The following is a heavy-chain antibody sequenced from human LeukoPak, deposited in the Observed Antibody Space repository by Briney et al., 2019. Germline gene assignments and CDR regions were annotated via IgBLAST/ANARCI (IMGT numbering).Heavy chain of an antibody. CDR3: ARDSFDCSSTSCYLPYYYYYMDV. V-gene: IGHV3-21*01. CDR1: GFTFMSYR. J-gene: IGHJ6*03. Sequence: GGSLRVSCAASGFTFMSYRMNWVRQAPGKGLEWVSSISINSSYIYYADSVKGRFTISRDNAKNSLYLKMNSLRAEDTAVYYCARDSFDCSSTSCYLPYYYYYMDVWGKGTTVTVSS. CDR2: ISINSSYI. D-gene: IGHD2-2*01.